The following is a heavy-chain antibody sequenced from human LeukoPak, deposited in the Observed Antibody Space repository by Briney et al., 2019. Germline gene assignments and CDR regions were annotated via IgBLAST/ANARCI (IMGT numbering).Heavy chain of an antibody. V-gene: IGHV3-11*01. Sequence: GGSLRLSRAASGFTIRDYVMSWVRQAPGKGLEWVSYIDPSGTALYYADSVKGRFTVSRDNGKNSLSLQLRSLRAEDTALYYCARAAYNWNWGQGTLVTVSP. CDR1: GFTIRDYV. CDR3: ARAAYNWN. CDR2: IDPSGTAL. J-gene: IGHJ4*02. D-gene: IGHD1-20*01.